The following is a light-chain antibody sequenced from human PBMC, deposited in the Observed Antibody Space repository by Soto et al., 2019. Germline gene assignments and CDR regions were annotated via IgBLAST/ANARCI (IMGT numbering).Light chain of an antibody. CDR1: KLGDKY. Sequence: SYELTQPPSVSVSPGQTASITCSGDKLGDKYACWYQQKPGQSPVLVIYQDSKRPSGIPERFSGSNSGNTATLTISGTQAKDEADYYCQAWESSTALYVFGTGTKLTVL. CDR3: QAWESSTALYV. CDR2: QDS. J-gene: IGLJ1*01. V-gene: IGLV3-1*01.